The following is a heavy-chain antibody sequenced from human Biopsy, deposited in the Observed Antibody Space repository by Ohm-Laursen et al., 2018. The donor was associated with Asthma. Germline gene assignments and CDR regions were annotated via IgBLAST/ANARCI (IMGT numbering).Heavy chain of an antibody. J-gene: IGHJ4*02. V-gene: IGHV4-61*01. CDR2: IFYSGAT. CDR1: GGSDSSDKYY. CDR3: ARGTIVAGIDY. D-gene: IGHD5-12*01. Sequence: SDTLSLTCSVSGGSDSSDKYYWSWIRQPPGKGLEWIAYIFYSGATNYNPALKSRVAQSIDTSKSQLSLRLNSLSAADTAVYYCARGTIVAGIDYWGRGTLVTVSS.